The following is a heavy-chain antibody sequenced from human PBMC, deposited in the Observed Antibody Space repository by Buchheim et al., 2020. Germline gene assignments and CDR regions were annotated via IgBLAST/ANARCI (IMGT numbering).Heavy chain of an antibody. CDR3: AKRSLSGGQTIDY. D-gene: IGHD1-26*01. J-gene: IGHJ4*02. V-gene: IGHV3-23*01. CDR1: GFTFSTYA. CDR2: ISGGGDST. Sequence: EVQLLDSGGGLVQPGGSLRLSCAASGFTFSTYAMTWVRQVPGEGLEWVSGISGGGDSTYYAGSVKGRFTISRANSKNMLYLQMNSLRADDTAVYYCAKRSLSGGQTIDYWGQGTL.